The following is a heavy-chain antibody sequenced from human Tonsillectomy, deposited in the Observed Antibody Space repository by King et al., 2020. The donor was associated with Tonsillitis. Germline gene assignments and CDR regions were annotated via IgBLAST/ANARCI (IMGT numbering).Heavy chain of an antibody. V-gene: IGHV1-18*01. CDR1: GYIFSKFG. J-gene: IGHJ4*02. CDR2: VSGYNGDT. CDR3: AKDKHTAMVALDY. D-gene: IGHD5-18*01. Sequence: QLVQSGPEVKKPGASVRVSCKASGYIFSKFGITWVRQAPGQGLEWVGWVSGYNGDTKYTKSFQGRVNMTTDTSTTTAYMDLSSLRTDDTAVYYCAKDKHTAMVALDYWGQGTLVPVSS.